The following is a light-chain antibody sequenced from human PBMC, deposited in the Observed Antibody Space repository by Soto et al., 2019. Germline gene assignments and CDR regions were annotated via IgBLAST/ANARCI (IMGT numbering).Light chain of an antibody. V-gene: IGKV1-39*01. CDR3: QQSYSTPWT. Sequence: TQSPSSLSASVGDRVTITFRASQSISSYLNWYQQKPGKAPKLLIYAASSLQSGVPSRFSGSGSGTDFTLTISSLQPEDFATYYCQQSYSTPWTFGQGTKLDIK. J-gene: IGKJ1*01. CDR1: QSISSY. CDR2: AAS.